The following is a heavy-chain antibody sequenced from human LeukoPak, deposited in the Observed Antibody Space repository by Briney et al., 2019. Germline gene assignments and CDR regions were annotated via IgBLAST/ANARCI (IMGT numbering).Heavy chain of an antibody. CDR1: GFTFSAFS. CDR2: ISSSSSDI. V-gene: IGHV3-21*01. D-gene: IGHD6-19*01. J-gene: IGHJ4*02. Sequence: GGSLRLSCAASGFTFSAFSMNWVRQAPGRGLEWVSAISSSSSDIYYTDSVKGRFTISRDNANNFLYLQVSSLRAEDTAVYYCATGYTSGTRIDYWGQGTLVSVSS. CDR3: ATGYTSGTRIDY.